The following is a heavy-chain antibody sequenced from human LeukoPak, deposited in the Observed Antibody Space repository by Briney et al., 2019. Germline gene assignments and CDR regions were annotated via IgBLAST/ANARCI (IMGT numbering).Heavy chain of an antibody. CDR3: ARRMVRGVIIFHYYYGMDV. CDR2: IYYSGST. V-gene: IGHV4-59*12. J-gene: IGHJ6*02. Sequence: SETLSLTCTVSGGSISSYYWSWIRQPPGKGLEWIGYIYYSGSTNYNPSLKSRVTISVDTSKNQFSLKLSSVTAADTAVYYCARRMVRGVIIFHYYYGMDVWGQGTTVTVSS. D-gene: IGHD3-10*01. CDR1: GGSISSYY.